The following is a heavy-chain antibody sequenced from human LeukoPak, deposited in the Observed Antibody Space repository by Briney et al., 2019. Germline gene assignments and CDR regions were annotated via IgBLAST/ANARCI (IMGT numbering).Heavy chain of an antibody. J-gene: IGHJ3*02. CDR1: GFTFSSYG. D-gene: IGHD6-19*01. CDR3: AKAISEQWLVRGDAFDI. V-gene: IGHV3-30*02. CDR2: IRYDGSNK. Sequence: GGSLRLSCAASGFTFSSYGMHWVRQAPGKGLEWVAFIRYDGSNKYYADSVKGRFTISRDNSKNTLYLQMNSLRAEDTAVYYCAKAISEQWLVRGDAFDIWGQGTMVTVSS.